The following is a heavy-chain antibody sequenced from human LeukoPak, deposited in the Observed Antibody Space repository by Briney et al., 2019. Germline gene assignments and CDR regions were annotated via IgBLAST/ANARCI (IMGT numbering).Heavy chain of an antibody. V-gene: IGHV4-39*07. J-gene: IGHJ4*02. Sequence: SETLFLTCTVSGGSISSSSYYWGWIRQPPGKGLEWIGSIYYSGSTYYNPSLKSRVTISVDTSKNQFSLKLSSVTAADTAVYYCARDFGIEYSSSSSYWGQGTLVTVSS. CDR2: IYYSGST. CDR1: GGSISSSSYY. D-gene: IGHD6-6*01. CDR3: ARDFGIEYSSSSSY.